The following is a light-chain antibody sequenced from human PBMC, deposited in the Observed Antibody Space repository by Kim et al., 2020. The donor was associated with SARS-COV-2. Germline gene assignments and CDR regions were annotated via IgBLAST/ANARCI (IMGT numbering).Light chain of an antibody. CDR3: QVWGSNTYV. Sequence: GARGQTASITYGENIVENQKVHGCKKKPSQDQVLVIYRDRNPPAGIPERFSASNSGDTATLIISRAQDGDKTDYYCQVWGSNTYVFGTGTKVTVL. CDR1: IVENQK. CDR2: RDR. V-gene: IGLV3-9*01. J-gene: IGLJ1*01.